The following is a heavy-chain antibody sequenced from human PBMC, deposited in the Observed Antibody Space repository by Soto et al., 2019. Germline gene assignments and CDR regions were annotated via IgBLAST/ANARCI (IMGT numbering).Heavy chain of an antibody. J-gene: IGHJ4*02. CDR3: ARDLLSTIGDFDF. CDR2: INPNSGAT. V-gene: IGHV1-2*02. CDR1: GYTFIGYY. D-gene: IGHD5-12*01. Sequence: ASVKVSCEASGYTFIGYYIHWVRQAPGQGLEWVGWINPNSGATNYAQKFQGRVTMTRDRAITTAYMELSSLTSTDTAVYYCARDLLSTIGDFDFWGQGPTVTLSS.